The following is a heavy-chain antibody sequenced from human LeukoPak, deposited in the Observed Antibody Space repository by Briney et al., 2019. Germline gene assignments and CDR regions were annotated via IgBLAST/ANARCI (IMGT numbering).Heavy chain of an antibody. J-gene: IGHJ5*02. CDR3: ARGGSYYGPGERWFDP. CDR1: GYTFTSYD. CDR2: MNPNSGNT. D-gene: IGHD1-26*01. Sequence: ASVKVSCKASGYTFTSYDINWVRQATGQGLEWMGWMNPNSGNTGYAQKFQGRVTMTRNTSISTAYMELSSLRSEDTAVYYCARGGSYYGPGERWFDPWGQGTLVTVSS. V-gene: IGHV1-8*01.